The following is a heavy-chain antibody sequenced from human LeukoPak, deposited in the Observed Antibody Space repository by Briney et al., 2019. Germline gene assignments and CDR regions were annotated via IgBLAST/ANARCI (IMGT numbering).Heavy chain of an antibody. Sequence: PSETLSLTCTVSGGSISRGDYYWSWIRQPPGKGLEWIGYIYYSGSTYYNPSLKSRVTISVDTSKNQFSLKLSSVTAADTAVYYCARAGGSYGSDDAFDIWGRGTMVTVSS. V-gene: IGHV4-30-4*08. D-gene: IGHD1-26*01. CDR1: GGSISRGDYY. J-gene: IGHJ3*02. CDR3: ARAGGSYGSDDAFDI. CDR2: IYYSGST.